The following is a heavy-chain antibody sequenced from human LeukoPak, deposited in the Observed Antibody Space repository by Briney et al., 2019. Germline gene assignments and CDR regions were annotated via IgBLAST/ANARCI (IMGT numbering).Heavy chain of an antibody. J-gene: IGHJ3*02. CDR2: IYYSGST. V-gene: IGHV4-39*07. D-gene: IGHD4-23*01. CDR3: ARLPTVVTRVAFDI. CDR1: GGSISSSSYY. Sequence: PSETLSLTCTVSGGSISSSSYYWGWIRQPPGKGLEWIGSIYYSGSTYYNPSLKSRVTISVDTSKNQFSLKLSSVTAADTAVYYCARLPTVVTRVAFDIWGQGTMVTVSS.